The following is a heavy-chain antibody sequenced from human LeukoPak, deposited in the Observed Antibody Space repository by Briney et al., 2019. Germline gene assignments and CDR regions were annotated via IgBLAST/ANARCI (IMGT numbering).Heavy chain of an antibody. CDR1: GDSIYSSSYY. CDR3: ASSGYCTSSSCYEYFNYYMDV. Sequence: SETLSLTCTVSGDSIYSSSYYWGWIRQPPGKELEWIGSIYYSGSTYYNPSLKSRVTISVDTSKNQFSLRLNSVTAADTALYYCASSGYCTSSSCYEYFNYYMDVWGKGTTVTISS. CDR2: IYYSGST. J-gene: IGHJ6*03. V-gene: IGHV4-39*01. D-gene: IGHD2-2*01.